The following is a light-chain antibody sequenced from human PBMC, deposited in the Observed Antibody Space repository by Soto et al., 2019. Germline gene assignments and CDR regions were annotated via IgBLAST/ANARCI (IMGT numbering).Light chain of an antibody. CDR2: FAS. V-gene: IGKV3-15*01. CDR3: QHYNKWPLT. Sequence: EIVMTQSPATLSLSPGEKATLSCRASQSVSNNLAWYQQKPGQAPRLLIYFASTRATGIPARFSGSGSGTEFTLTISSLQSEDSATYYCQHYNKWPLTFGGGTKVEPK. J-gene: IGKJ4*01. CDR1: QSVSNN.